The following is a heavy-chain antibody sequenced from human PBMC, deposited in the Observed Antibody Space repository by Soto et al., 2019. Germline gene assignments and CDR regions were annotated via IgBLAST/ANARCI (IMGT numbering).Heavy chain of an antibody. CDR3: ATGAVADTSFDY. CDR1: GFTSSSYG. V-gene: IGHV3-30*03. Sequence: QVQLVESGGGVVQPGRSLRLSCAASGFTSSSYGMHWVRQAPGKGLEWVAVISYDGSKKYYGDSVKGRFTISRDNSNNTLYLQMSSLRAEDTAVYYCATGAVADTSFDYWGQGTLVTVSS. CDR2: ISYDGSKK. D-gene: IGHD6-19*01. J-gene: IGHJ4*02.